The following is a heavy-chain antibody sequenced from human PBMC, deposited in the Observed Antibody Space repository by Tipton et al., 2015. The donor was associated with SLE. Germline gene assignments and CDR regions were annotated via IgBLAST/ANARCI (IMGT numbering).Heavy chain of an antibody. CDR2: ISYDGSNK. D-gene: IGHD2-2*01. V-gene: IGHV3-30-3*01. Sequence: SLRLSCAASGFTFSSYAMHWVRQAPGKGLEWVAVISYDGSNKYYADSVKGRFTISRDNSKNTLYLQMNSLRAEDTAVYYCAREDKDIVVVPAAHPDAQGAFDYWGQGTLVTVSS. J-gene: IGHJ4*02. CDR1: GFTFSSYA. CDR3: AREDKDIVVVPAAHPDAQGAFDY.